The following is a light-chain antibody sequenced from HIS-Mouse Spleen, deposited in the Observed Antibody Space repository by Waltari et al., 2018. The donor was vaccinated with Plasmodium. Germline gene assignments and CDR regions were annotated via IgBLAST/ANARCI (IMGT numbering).Light chain of an antibody. CDR2: YYSDSDK. CDR3: MIWPSNASGV. Sequence: QPVLTQPPSSSASPGESARLTCPLPSDINVGSYNIYWYQPKTGSPPRYLLYYYSDSDKGQGSGVPSRFSGSKDASANTGILLISGLQSEDEADYYCMIWPSNASGVFGGGTKLTVL. J-gene: IGLJ3*02. V-gene: IGLV5-37*01. CDR1: SDINVGSYN.